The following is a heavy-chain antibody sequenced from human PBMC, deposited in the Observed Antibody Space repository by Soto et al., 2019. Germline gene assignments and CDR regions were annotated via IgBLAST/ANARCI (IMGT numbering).Heavy chain of an antibody. CDR3: ARDSYYYDSSGYYQDY. CDR1: GFTFSSYS. Sequence: GGSLRLSCAASGFTFSSYSMNWVRQAPGKGLEWVSYIYSSSSTIYYADSVKGRFTISRDNAKNSLYLQMNSLRDEDTAVYFCARDSYYYDSSGYYQDYWGQGTLVTVSS. J-gene: IGHJ4*02. D-gene: IGHD3-22*01. V-gene: IGHV3-48*02. CDR2: IYSSSSTI.